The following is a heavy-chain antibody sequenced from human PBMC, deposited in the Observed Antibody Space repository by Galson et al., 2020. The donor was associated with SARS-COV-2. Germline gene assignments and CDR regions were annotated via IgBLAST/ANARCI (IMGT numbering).Heavy chain of an antibody. CDR2: IKGDGSEG. Sequence: GGSLRLSCAVSGFTFKDYWMSWVRQAPGKGLEWVANIKGDGSEGNYVDSVKGRFSISRDNAVDSLYLQMNSLRAEDTAVYYCTREGWQGGYWGQGTRVTVSS. CDR1: GFTFKDYW. D-gene: IGHD6-19*01. V-gene: IGHV3-7*01. J-gene: IGHJ4*02. CDR3: TREGWQGGY.